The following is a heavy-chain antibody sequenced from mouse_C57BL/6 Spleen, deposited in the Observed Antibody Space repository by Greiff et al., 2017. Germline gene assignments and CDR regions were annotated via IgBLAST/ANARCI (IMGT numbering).Heavy chain of an antibody. CDR3: ARGYGNAMDY. CDR1: GYTFTDFY. D-gene: IGHD2-10*02. CDR2: IYPGSGNT. J-gene: IGHJ4*01. Sequence: QVQLKESGAELVRPGASVKLSCKASGYTFTDFYINWVKQRPGQGLEWIARIYPGSGNTYYNEKFKGKATLTAEKSSSTAYMQLSSLTSEDSAVYFCARGYGNAMDYWGQGTSVTVSS. V-gene: IGHV1-76*01.